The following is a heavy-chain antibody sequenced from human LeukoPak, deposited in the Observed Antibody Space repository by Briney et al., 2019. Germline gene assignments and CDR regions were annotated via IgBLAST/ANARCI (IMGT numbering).Heavy chain of an antibody. V-gene: IGHV1-2*02. CDR3: ARDRTGESDFDY. J-gene: IGHJ4*02. Sequence: GATVKVSCKASGYTFTGQYLHWVRQAPGQGLEWMGWITPNSGGTNYAQKFKRRVTMTRDTSISTAYMELSRLTSDDTAVYYCARDRTGESDFDYWGQGTLVTVSS. CDR2: ITPNSGGT. CDR1: GYTFTGQY. D-gene: IGHD7-27*01.